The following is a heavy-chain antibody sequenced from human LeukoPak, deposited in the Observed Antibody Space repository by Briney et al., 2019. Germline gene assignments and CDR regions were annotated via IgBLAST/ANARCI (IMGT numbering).Heavy chain of an antibody. J-gene: IGHJ6*02. V-gene: IGHV4-59*08. CDR2: IYYSGST. CDR1: GGSISSYY. D-gene: IGHD6-13*01. Sequence: SETLSLTCTVSGGSISSYYWSWIRQPPGKGLEWIGYIYYSGSTNYNPSLKSRVTISVDTSKNQFSLKLSSLTAADTAVYYCARQGRRYSSSWYGNPHYYYYYGMDVWGQGTTVTVSS. CDR3: ARQGRRYSSSWYGNPHYYYYYGMDV.